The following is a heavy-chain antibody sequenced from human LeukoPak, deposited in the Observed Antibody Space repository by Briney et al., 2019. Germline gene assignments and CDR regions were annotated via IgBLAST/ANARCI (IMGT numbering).Heavy chain of an antibody. D-gene: IGHD3-22*01. CDR2: IKSRAEVATP. CDR3: ATQGLLDAFDI. J-gene: IGHJ3*02. Sequence: PGGSLRLSCAASGFTFSDAWTIWVRQAPGKGLEWVGRIKSRAEVATPDYASPVTGRFTISRDDANGTLIRQTNSPTTEDTAVSYCATQGLLDAFDIWGQGTMVIVSS. CDR1: GFTFSDAW. V-gene: IGHV3-15*01.